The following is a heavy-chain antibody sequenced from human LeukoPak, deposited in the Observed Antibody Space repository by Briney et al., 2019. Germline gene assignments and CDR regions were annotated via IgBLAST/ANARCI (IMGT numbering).Heavy chain of an antibody. CDR3: VKEHYYDSSGYSDY. Sequence: GRSLRLSCAAAGFTFNNYAMSWVRHAPGEGPEWVSAISGSGGSTYYADSVKGRFTISRDNSKNTLYLQMNSLRAEDTAVYYCVKEHYYDSSGYSDYWGQGTLVTVSS. D-gene: IGHD3-22*01. J-gene: IGHJ4*02. CDR2: ISGSGGST. V-gene: IGHV3-23*01. CDR1: GFTFNNYA.